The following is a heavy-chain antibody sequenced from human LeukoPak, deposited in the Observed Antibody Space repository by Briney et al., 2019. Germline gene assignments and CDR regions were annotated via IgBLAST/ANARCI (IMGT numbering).Heavy chain of an antibody. D-gene: IGHD3-16*02. CDR2: INHSGST. V-gene: IGHV4-38-2*02. CDR3: ARSFQYVWGSYRYEPYYFDY. CDR1: GYSISSGYY. J-gene: IGHJ4*02. Sequence: PSETLSLTCTVSGYSISSGYYWSWIRQPPGKGLEWIGEINHSGSTNYNPSLKSRVTISVDTSKNQFSLKLSSVTAADTAVYYCARSFQYVWGSYRYEPYYFDYWGQGTLVTVSS.